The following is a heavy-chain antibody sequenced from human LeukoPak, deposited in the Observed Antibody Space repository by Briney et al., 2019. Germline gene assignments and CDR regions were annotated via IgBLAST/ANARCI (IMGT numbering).Heavy chain of an antibody. Sequence: PGRSLRLSCAASGFTFSNYGMHWVRQAPGKGLEWVAVISYDGSNKYYADSVKGRFAISRDNSKNTLHLQMNSLRAEDTAVYYCAKAYGYCTTTSCSHEEFDYWGQGTLVTVSS. CDR3: AKAYGYCTTTSCSHEEFDY. D-gene: IGHD2-2*01. CDR1: GFTFSNYG. V-gene: IGHV3-30*18. J-gene: IGHJ4*02. CDR2: ISYDGSNK.